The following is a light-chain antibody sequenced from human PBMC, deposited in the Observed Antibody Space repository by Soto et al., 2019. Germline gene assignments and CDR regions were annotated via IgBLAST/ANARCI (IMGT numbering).Light chain of an antibody. V-gene: IGKV3-20*01. CDR2: HAS. CDR1: QRVHSRY. Sequence: VVWPKTNGTLPLSPGERATLSCCSSQRVHSRYLSWYQQKLGHAPRLLIYHASTRATGIPDRFSGSGSGTDFTLTISRLEPEDFAVYYCQQSDVSQWTFCQGGNVDIK. CDR3: QQSDVSQWT. J-gene: IGKJ1*01.